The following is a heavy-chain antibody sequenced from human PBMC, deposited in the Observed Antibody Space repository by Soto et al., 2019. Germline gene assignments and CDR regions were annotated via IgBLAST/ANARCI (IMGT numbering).Heavy chain of an antibody. D-gene: IGHD3-22*01. CDR1: GFNVNIHA. CDR2: MSPGGNNQ. J-gene: IGHJ4*02. V-gene: IGHV3-30-3*01. Sequence: QVQLMESGGGVVQSGGSLRLSCAAPGFNVNIHALHWIRQAPGEGLEWVAVMSPGGNNQYDAESVKGRFTISRDTSKSTVYLQMTRLRPEDTAVYYCASGAAFYYDTSRYWGQGTLVTVSS. CDR3: ASGAAFYYDTSRY.